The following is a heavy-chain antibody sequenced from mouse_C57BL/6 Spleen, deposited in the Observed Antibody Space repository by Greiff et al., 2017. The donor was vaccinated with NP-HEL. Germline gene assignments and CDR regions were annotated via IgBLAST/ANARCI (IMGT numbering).Heavy chain of an antibody. Sequence: EVHLVESGAELVRPGASVKLSCTASGFNIKDDYMHWVKQRPEQGLEWIGWIDPENGDTEYASKFQGKATITADTSSNTAYLQLSSLTSEDTAVYYCTTSMVRGAMDYWGQGTSVTVSS. D-gene: IGHD2-2*01. V-gene: IGHV14-4*01. CDR1: GFNIKDDY. CDR3: TTSMVRGAMDY. J-gene: IGHJ4*01. CDR2: IDPENGDT.